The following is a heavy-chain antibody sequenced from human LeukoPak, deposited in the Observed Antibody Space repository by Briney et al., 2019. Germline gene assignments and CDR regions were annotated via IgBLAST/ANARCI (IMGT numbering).Heavy chain of an antibody. D-gene: IGHD3-22*01. V-gene: IGHV4-59*08. CDR2: IYYSGST. J-gene: IGHJ3*02. CDR1: GGSISGYY. Sequence: SETLSLTCTVSGGSISGYYWSWIRQPPGKGLEWIGYIYYSGSTNYNPSLKSRVTISVDTSKNQFSLKLNSVTAADTAVYYCARQGSGSDAFDIWGQGTMVSVSS. CDR3: ARQGSGSDAFDI.